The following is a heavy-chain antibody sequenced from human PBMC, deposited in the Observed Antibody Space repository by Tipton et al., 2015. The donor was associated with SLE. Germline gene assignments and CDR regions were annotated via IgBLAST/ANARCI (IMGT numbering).Heavy chain of an antibody. V-gene: IGHV4-34*01. CDR3: ARGVSGYFHYCYMDV. CDR2: VSHSRST. D-gene: IGHD3-16*01. CDR1: GGSFSGYA. Sequence: TLSLTCAVSGGSFSGYAWSWVRQPPGKGLEWIGEVSHSRSTNYNPSLKSQGTISLDTSNNQFSLRLSSVTAADTAVYYCARGVSGYFHYCYMDVWGKGTTVAISS. J-gene: IGHJ6*03.